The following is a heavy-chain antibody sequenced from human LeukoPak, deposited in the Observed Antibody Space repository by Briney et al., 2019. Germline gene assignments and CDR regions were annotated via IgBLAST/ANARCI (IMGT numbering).Heavy chain of an antibody. CDR2: INPNSGGT. Sequence: ASVKVSCKASGYTFTGYYMHWVRQAPGQGLEWMGWINPNSGGTNYAQKFQGRVTMTRDTSISTAYMELSSLRSDDAAVYYCARDLYPRSNFPVSAFDYWGQGTLVPVSS. J-gene: IGHJ4*02. CDR3: ARDLYPRSNFPVSAFDY. CDR1: GYTFTGYY. D-gene: IGHD1-14*01. V-gene: IGHV1-2*02.